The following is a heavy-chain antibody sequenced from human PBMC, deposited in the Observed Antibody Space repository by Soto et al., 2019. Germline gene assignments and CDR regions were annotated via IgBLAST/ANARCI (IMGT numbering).Heavy chain of an antibody. CDR2: IWYDGSNK. Sequence: QVQLVESGGGVVQPGRSLRLSCAASGFTFRNYGMHWVRQAPGKGLEWVALIWYDGSNKFYTDSVKGRFTISRDNSKSTLHLQMDSLRAEDTAVYYCTREVASRYFDLWGRGSLGTVSS. CDR1: GFTFRNYG. J-gene: IGHJ2*01. CDR3: TREVASRYFDL. V-gene: IGHV3-33*01. D-gene: IGHD5-12*01.